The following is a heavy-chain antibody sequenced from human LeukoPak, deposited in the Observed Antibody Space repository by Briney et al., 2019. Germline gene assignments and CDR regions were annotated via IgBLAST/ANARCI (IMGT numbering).Heavy chain of an antibody. D-gene: IGHD3-22*01. CDR3: GSSGYPDPYFDY. V-gene: IGHV3-33*01. J-gene: IGHJ4*02. CDR1: GFTFSSYS. Sequence: GGSLRLSCAASGFTFSSYSMHWVRQAPGKGLEWVAVIWYDGSNKYYADSVKGRFTISRDNSKNTLYLQMNSLRAEDTAVYYCGSSGYPDPYFDYWGQGTLVTVSS. CDR2: IWYDGSNK.